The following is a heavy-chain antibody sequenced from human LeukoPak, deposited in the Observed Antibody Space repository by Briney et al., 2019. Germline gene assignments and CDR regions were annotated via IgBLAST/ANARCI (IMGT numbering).Heavy chain of an antibody. CDR2: INHSGST. J-gene: IGHJ4*02. D-gene: IGHD3-22*01. V-gene: IGHV4-34*01. CDR3: ARNNDYYYSSGYYGPPGYYFDY. CDR1: GGSFSGYY. Sequence: SETLSLTCAVYGGSFSGYYWSWIRQPPGKGLEWIGEINHSGSTNYNPSLKSRVTISVDTSKNQFSLKLSSVTAADTAVYYCARNNDYYYSSGYYGPPGYYFDYWGQGTLVTVSS.